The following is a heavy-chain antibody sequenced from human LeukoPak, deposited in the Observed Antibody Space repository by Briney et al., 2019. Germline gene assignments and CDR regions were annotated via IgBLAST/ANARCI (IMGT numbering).Heavy chain of an antibody. CDR3: ARRWNYGRNYYIDV. Sequence: PSETLSLTCAVYGGSFSNYYWSWIRQPPGKGLEWIGEINDSGRINYNPSLMSRVTVSVDTSKNQFPLRLTSVTATDTAVYYCARRWNYGRNYYIDVWGNGATVSVSS. J-gene: IGHJ6*03. CDR1: GGSFSNYY. V-gene: IGHV4-34*01. CDR2: INDSGRI. D-gene: IGHD1-7*01.